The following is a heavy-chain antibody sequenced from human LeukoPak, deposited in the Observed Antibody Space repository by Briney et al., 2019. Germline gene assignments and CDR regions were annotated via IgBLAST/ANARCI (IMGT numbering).Heavy chain of an antibody. Sequence: GGSLRLSCAASGFTFSRYWMHSVRQAPGKGLVRVSRINSDGSSSINADSVKGRFTISRDNAKNTLYLQMHSLRVEDTAVYFFERGGSPPEALGDAFDIWGQGTMVTVSS. CDR1: GFTFSRYW. J-gene: IGHJ3*02. CDR3: ERGGSPPEALGDAFDI. CDR2: INSDGSSS. V-gene: IGHV3-74*01. D-gene: IGHD1-26*01.